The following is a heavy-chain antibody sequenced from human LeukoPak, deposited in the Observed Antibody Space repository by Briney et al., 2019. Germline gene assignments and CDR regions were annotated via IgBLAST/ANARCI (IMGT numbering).Heavy chain of an antibody. CDR3: TSASYSSGWYNF. J-gene: IGHJ5*01. D-gene: IGHD6-19*01. CDR1: GFTFSSYG. CDR2: ISGSGGST. Sequence: GGTLRLSCAASGFTFSSYGMSWVRQAPGKGLEWVSAISGSGGSTYYADSVKGRFTISRDNSKNTLYLQMNSLRDEDTAVYYCTSASYSSGWYNFWGHGTLVTVSS. V-gene: IGHV3-23*01.